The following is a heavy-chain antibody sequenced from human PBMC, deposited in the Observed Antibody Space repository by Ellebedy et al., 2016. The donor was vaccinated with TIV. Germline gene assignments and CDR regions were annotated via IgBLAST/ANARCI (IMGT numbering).Heavy chain of an antibody. CDR2: ISFDGSNK. J-gene: IGHJ4*02. V-gene: IGHV3-30*01. CDR3: ARDIYSYGYGAFDY. D-gene: IGHD5-18*01. Sequence: PGGSLRLSCAASGSTFSSYSMQWVRQAPGRGLEWVAVISFDGSNKDYADSVRGRFTIFRDNSKNTLYLQMNSLRPEDTAVYYCARDIYSYGYGAFDYWGQGTLVTVSS. CDR1: GSTFSSYS.